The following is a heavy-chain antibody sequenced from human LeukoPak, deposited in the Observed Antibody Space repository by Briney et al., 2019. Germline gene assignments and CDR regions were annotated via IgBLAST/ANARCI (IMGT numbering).Heavy chain of an antibody. CDR2: IYPGDSDT. Sequence: GESLEISCQGSGYSFTSYWIGWVRQLPGKGLEWMGIIYPGDSDTRYSPSFQGQVTISADKSISTAYLQWSSLKASDTAMYYCASPPYYDSSGYLYWGQGTLVTVSS. D-gene: IGHD3-22*01. J-gene: IGHJ4*02. CDR1: GYSFTSYW. V-gene: IGHV5-51*01. CDR3: ASPPYYDSSGYLY.